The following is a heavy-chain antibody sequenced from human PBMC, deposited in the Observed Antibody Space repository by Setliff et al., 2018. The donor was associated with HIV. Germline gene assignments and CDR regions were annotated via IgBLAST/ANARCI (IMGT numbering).Heavy chain of an antibody. J-gene: IGHJ6*03. CDR2: INSSGTT. CDR3: ASEAWTSYRSSSGYYYYYMDV. Sequence: SETLSLTCTVSGDSVSSASYYWSWIRQPPGKGLEWIGYINSSGTTKYNPSLKSRVTISVDTSKNQFSLKLSSVTAADTAVYYCASEAWTSYRSSSGYYYYYMDVWGKGTTVTVSS. V-gene: IGHV4-61*01. D-gene: IGHD6-6*01. CDR1: GDSVSSASYY.